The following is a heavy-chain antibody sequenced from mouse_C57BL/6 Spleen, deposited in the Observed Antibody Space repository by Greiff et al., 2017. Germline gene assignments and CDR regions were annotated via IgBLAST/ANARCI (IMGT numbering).Heavy chain of an antibody. CDR1: GFTFSDYG. J-gene: IGHJ2*01. CDR2: ISSGSSTI. CDR3: ARGGDGYFDY. Sequence: EVNLVESGGGLVKPGGSLKLSCAASGFTFSDYGMHWVRQAPEKGLEWVAYISSGSSTIYYADTVKGRLTISRDNAKNTLFLQMTSLRSEDTAMYYCARGGDGYFDYWGQGTTLTVSS. V-gene: IGHV5-17*01. D-gene: IGHD3-3*01.